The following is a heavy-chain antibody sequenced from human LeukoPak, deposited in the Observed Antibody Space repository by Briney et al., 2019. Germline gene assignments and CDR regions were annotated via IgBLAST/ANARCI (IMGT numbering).Heavy chain of an antibody. CDR3: ARAAYSSSPDAFDI. Sequence: ASVKVSCKASGGTFSSYAISWVRQAPGQGLEWMGIINPSGGSTSYAQKFQGRVTMTRDTSTSTVYMELSSLRSEDTAVYYCARAAYSSSPDAFDIWGQGTMVTVSS. CDR2: INPSGGST. V-gene: IGHV1-46*01. CDR1: GGTFSSYA. D-gene: IGHD6-13*01. J-gene: IGHJ3*02.